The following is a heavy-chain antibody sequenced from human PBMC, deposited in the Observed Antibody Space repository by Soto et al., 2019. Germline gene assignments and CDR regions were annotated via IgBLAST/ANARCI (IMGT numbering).Heavy chain of an antibody. J-gene: IGHJ4*02. Sequence: EVQLVESGGGLVQPGGSLRLSCAASGFSFSTYWMSWVRQAPGKGLEWVANIKDDGGETYYVDSVKGRFTISRDNAKTSLFLQMNSLRAEDTAVYYCAKGGHIAFCGQGTLVTVSS. CDR3: AKGGHIAF. V-gene: IGHV3-7*03. CDR2: IKDDGGET. D-gene: IGHD3-16*01. CDR1: GFSFSTYW.